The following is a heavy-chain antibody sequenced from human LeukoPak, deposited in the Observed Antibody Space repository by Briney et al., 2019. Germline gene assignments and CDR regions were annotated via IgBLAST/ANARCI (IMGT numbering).Heavy chain of an antibody. Sequence: PSETLSLTCTVSGGSISSSSYYWGWIRQPPGKGLEWIGSIYYSGSTYYNPSLKSRVTISVDTSKNQFSLKLSSVTAADTAVYYCASKNDRIAAAGTGGYFDLWGRGTLVTVSS. J-gene: IGHJ2*01. CDR2: IYYSGST. V-gene: IGHV4-39*01. CDR3: ASKNDRIAAAGTGGYFDL. D-gene: IGHD6-13*01. CDR1: GGSISSSSYY.